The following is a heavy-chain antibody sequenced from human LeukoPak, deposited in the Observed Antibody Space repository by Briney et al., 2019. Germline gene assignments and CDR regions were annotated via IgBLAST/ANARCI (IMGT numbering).Heavy chain of an antibody. CDR3: AKDREFLSYCSGGSCCSDY. D-gene: IGHD2-15*01. Sequence: PGGSLRLSCAASGFTFSSYAMSWVRQAPGKGLEWVSVISGSGGSTYYADSVKGRFTISRDNSKNTLYLQMNSLRAEDTAVYYCAKDREFLSYCSGGSCCSDYWGQGTLVTVSS. CDR1: GFTFSSYA. V-gene: IGHV3-23*01. CDR2: ISGSGGST. J-gene: IGHJ4*02.